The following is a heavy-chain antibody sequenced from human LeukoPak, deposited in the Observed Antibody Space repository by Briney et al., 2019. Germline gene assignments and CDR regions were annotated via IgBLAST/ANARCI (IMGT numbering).Heavy chain of an antibody. D-gene: IGHD3-10*01. J-gene: IGHJ4*02. CDR3: AKDPLRQELLWFGDSRGSPDDY. CDR1: GFTFSSYG. Sequence: GGSLRLSCAASGFTFSSYGMSWVRQAPGKGLEWVSAISGSGGSTYYADSVKGRFTISRDNSKNTLYLQMNSLRAEDTAVYYCAKDPLRQELLWFGDSRGSPDDYWGQGTLVTVSS. CDR2: ISGSGGST. V-gene: IGHV3-23*01.